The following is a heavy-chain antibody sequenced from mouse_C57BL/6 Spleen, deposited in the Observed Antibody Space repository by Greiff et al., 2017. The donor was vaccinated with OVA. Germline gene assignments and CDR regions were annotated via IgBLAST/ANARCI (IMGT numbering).Heavy chain of an antibody. D-gene: IGHD2-10*02. V-gene: IGHV14-4*01. CDR1: GFNIKDDY. CDR3: TTEYVDY. J-gene: IGHJ2*01. CDR2: IDPENGDT. Sequence: EVKLMESGAELVRPGASVKLSCTASGFNIKDDYMHWVKQRPEQGLEWIGRIDPENGDTEYASKFQGKATITADTSSNTAYLQLSSLTSEDTAVYYCTTEYVDYWGQGTTLTVSS.